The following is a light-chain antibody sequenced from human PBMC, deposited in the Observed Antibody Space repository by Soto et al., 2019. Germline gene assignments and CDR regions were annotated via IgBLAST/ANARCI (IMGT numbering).Light chain of an antibody. CDR1: QSVSSSY. J-gene: IGKJ5*01. Sequence: EIVLTQSPGTLSLSPGERATLSCRASQSVSSSYLAWYQQKPGQAPRLLIYGASSRATGIPDRFSGSGSGTDFTLTISTLEPEDFAVYYCQQRSNWSNAFGRGTRLEIK. CDR3: QQRSNWSNA. V-gene: IGKV3D-20*02. CDR2: GAS.